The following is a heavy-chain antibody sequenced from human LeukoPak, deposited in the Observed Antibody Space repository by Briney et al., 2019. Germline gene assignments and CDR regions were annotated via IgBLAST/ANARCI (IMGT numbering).Heavy chain of an antibody. D-gene: IGHD6-19*01. Sequence: SETLSLTCAVYGGSFSGYYWSWIRQPPGKGLEWLGSIYYSGSTYYNPSLKSRVTISVDTSKNQFSLKLSSVTAADTAVYYCARADSSGWYGGFDYWGQGTLVTVSS. CDR2: IYYSGST. CDR1: GGSFSGYY. J-gene: IGHJ4*02. V-gene: IGHV4-34*01. CDR3: ARADSSGWYGGFDY.